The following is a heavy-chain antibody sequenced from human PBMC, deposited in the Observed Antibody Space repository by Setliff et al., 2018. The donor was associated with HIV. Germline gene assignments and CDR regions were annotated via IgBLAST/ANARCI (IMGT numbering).Heavy chain of an antibody. CDR2: ISSSGSTI. J-gene: IGHJ4*02. CDR1: GFTFSDYY. V-gene: IGHV3-11*01. Sequence: PGGSLRLSCAASGFTFSDYYMSWIRQAPGKGLEWVSYISSSGSTIYYADSVKGRFTISRDKSKNTLYLQMNSLRAEDTAVYYCAKNSAWAVIGSDYYLDFWGQGTLVTSPQ. CDR3: AKNSAWAVIGSDYYLDF. D-gene: IGHD6-19*01.